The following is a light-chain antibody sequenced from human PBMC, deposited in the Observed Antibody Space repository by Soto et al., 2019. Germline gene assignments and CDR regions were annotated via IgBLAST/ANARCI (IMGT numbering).Light chain of an antibody. CDR2: SNN. J-gene: IGLJ2*01. Sequence: QSVLTQPPSASGTPGQRVTISCSGSSSNIGSNTVNWYQQLPGTAPKLLIYSNNQRPSGVPDRFSGSKSGTSASLAISGLQSEDDADYYCAAWDGSLSGVVFGGGTKVTVL. CDR3: AAWDGSLSGVV. CDR1: SSNIGSNT. V-gene: IGLV1-44*01.